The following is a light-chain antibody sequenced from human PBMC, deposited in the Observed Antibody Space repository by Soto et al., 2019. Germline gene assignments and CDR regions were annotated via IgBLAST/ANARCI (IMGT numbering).Light chain of an antibody. CDR2: DAS. V-gene: IGKV1-5*01. J-gene: IGKJ1*01. Sequence: DIQITHSPSTLSASVGDTVTVTCRGSQSVSGWLAWYQQKPGEAPKLLIYDASALPRGVPSRFSGSGSGTKFTLTIASLQPDDFATYYCQQYETFSGTLGPGTKVDIK. CDR3: QQYETFSGT. CDR1: QSVSGW.